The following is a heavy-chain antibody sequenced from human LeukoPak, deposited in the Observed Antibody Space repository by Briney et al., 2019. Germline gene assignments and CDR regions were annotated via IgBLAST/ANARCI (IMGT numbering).Heavy chain of an antibody. V-gene: IGHV1-2*02. Sequence: ASVKVSCKASGYTFTSYGISWVRQAPGQGLEWMGWINPNSGGTNYAQKFQGRVTMTRDTSISTAYMELSRLRSDDTAVYYCARTPYYYGSGSYSWFDPWGQGTLVTVSS. CDR2: INPNSGGT. CDR1: GYTFTSYG. CDR3: ARTPYYYGSGSYSWFDP. J-gene: IGHJ5*02. D-gene: IGHD3-10*01.